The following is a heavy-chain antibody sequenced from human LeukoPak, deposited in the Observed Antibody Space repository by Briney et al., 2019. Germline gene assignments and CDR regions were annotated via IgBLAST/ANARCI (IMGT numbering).Heavy chain of an antibody. CDR2: ISGDGSVT. D-gene: IGHD1-14*01. CDR3: ATGSQPGTTFDY. CDR1: GFTFNDYP. J-gene: IGHJ4*02. V-gene: IGHV3-43*02. Sequence: GGSLRLSCAASGFTFNDYPMHWVCQAPGKGLEWVSLISGDGSVTYYADSVKGRFTISRDNSKNSLYLQMNSLRLEDTALYYCATGSQPGTTFDYWGQGTLVTASS.